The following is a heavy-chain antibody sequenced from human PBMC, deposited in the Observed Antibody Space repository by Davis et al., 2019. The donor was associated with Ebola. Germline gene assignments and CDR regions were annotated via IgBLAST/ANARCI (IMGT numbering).Heavy chain of an antibody. CDR1: GFTFRGYD. D-gene: IGHD6-13*01. J-gene: IGHJ3*01. CDR3: ARVSRFAFDV. CDR2: IGTAGDT. Sequence: GESLKISCAASGFTFRGYDMHWVRQTTGEGLEWVSAIGTAGDTYYIGSVKGRFTISRENAKNSLYLQMNSLRAGDTAVYYCARVSRFAFDVWGQGTMVTVS. V-gene: IGHV3-13*01.